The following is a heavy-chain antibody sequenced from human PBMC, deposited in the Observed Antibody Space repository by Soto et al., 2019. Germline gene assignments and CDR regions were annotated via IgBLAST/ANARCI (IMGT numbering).Heavy chain of an antibody. Sequence: SETLSLTCAVYGGSFSGYYWSWIRQPPGKGLEWIGEINHRGSTNYNPSLKSRVTISVDTSKNQFSLKLSSVTAADTAVYYCARDTYYDSSGYPEAFDIWGQGTMVTVSS. CDR3: ARDTYYDSSGYPEAFDI. D-gene: IGHD3-22*01. J-gene: IGHJ3*02. CDR2: INHRGST. CDR1: GGSFSGYY. V-gene: IGHV4-34*01.